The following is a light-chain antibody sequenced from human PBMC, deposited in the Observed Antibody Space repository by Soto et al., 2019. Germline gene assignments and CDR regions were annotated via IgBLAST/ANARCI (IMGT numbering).Light chain of an antibody. V-gene: IGKV3-20*01. CDR1: RSFASSY. CDR2: AAS. J-gene: IGKJ1*01. CDR3: HQRQSWPRT. Sequence: EIVLTQSPGTLSLSPGERATLSCRASRSFASSYLAWYQQKPGQAPRLLIYAASRRATGIPDKFSVSGSGTDFTLTISRLAPEDSAVYYCHQRQSWPRTFGQGTKVEIK.